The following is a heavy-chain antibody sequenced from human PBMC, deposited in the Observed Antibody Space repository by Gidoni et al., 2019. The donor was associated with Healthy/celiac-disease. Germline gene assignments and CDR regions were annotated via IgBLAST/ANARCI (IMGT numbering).Heavy chain of an antibody. CDR1: GGSISSSSYY. D-gene: IGHD6-13*01. Sequence: QLQLQESGPGLVKPSETLSLTCTVSGGSISSSSYYWGWIRQPPGKWLDWIGSIYYSGSTYYNPALKSRVTISVDTSQNQFSLKLSSVTAADTAVYYCARQFPIAAACTVPFDYWGQGTLVTVSS. CDR3: ARQFPIAAACTVPFDY. CDR2: IYYSGST. V-gene: IGHV4-39*01. J-gene: IGHJ4*02.